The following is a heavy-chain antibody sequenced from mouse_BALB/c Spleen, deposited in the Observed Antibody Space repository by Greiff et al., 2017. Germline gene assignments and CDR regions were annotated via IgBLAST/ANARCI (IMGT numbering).Heavy chain of an antibody. Sequence: VQLQQSGAELAKPGASVKMSCKASGYTFTSYWMHWVKQRPGQGLEWIGYINPSTGYTEYNQKFKDKATLTADKSSSTAYMQLSSLTSEDSAVYYCASKTVYDYDVLSFAYWGQGTLVTVSA. J-gene: IGHJ3*01. D-gene: IGHD2-4*01. V-gene: IGHV1-7*01. CDR2: INPSTGYT. CDR3: ASKTVYDYDVLSFAY. CDR1: GYTFTSYW.